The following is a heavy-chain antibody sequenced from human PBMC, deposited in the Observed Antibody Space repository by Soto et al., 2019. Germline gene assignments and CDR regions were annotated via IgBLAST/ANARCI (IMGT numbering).Heavy chain of an antibody. D-gene: IGHD5-12*01. Sequence: SETLSLTCIVSGGSISSNYWSWIRQPPGKGLEWIGFIHYTGRTNFNPSLRSRVTISVDTSKNQFSLKLTSVTAADTAVYYCARDREMATCFYCGMDVWGQGTTVTVSS. V-gene: IGHV4-59*01. CDR3: ARDREMATCFYCGMDV. CDR1: GGSISSNY. CDR2: IHYTGRT. J-gene: IGHJ6*02.